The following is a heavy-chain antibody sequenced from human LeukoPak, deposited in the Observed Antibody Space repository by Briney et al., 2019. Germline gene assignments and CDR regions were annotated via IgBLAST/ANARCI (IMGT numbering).Heavy chain of an antibody. CDR2: ISYDGSNK. CDR1: GFTFSSYG. D-gene: IGHD3-22*01. CDR3: AKDRYYYDSSGYYYYYYGMDV. J-gene: IGHJ6*02. V-gene: IGHV3-30*18. Sequence: PGRSLRLSCAASGFTFSSYGMHWVRQAPGKGLEWVAVISYDGSNKYYADSVKGRFTISRDNSKNTLYLQMNSLRAEDTAVYYYAKDRYYYDSSGYYYYYYGMDVWGQGTTVTVSS.